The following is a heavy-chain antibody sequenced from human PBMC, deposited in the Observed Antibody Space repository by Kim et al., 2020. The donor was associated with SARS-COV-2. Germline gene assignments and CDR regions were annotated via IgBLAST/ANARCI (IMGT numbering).Heavy chain of an antibody. V-gene: IGHV3-30*18. Sequence: GGSLRLSCAASGFTFSSYGMHWVRQAPGKGLEWVAVISYDGSNKYYADSVKGRFTISRDNSKNTLYLQMNSLRAEDTAVYYCAKDSTIVVVPAALIDYWG. J-gene: IGHJ4*01. CDR1: GFTFSSYG. CDR3: AKDSTIVVVPAALIDY. D-gene: IGHD2-2*01. CDR2: ISYDGSNK.